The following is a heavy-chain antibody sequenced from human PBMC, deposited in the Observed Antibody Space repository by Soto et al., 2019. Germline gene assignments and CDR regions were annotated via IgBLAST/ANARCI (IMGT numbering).Heavy chain of an antibody. Sequence: LSLTCAVSGYSISSVYYWGWIRQPPGKGLEWIGSIYHSGSTYYNPSLKSRVTISVDTSKNQFSLKLSSVTAADTAVYYCARDGFGERYYYYGMDVWGQGTTVTVSS. D-gene: IGHD3-10*01. J-gene: IGHJ6*02. CDR3: ARDGFGERYYYYGMDV. CDR1: GYSISSVYY. V-gene: IGHV4-38-2*02. CDR2: IYHSGST.